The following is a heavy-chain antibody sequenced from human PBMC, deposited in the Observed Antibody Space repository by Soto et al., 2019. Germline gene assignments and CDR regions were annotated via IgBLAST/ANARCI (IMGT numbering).Heavy chain of an antibody. J-gene: IGHJ4*02. D-gene: IGHD1-1*01. Sequence: PSETLSLTCTVSGGSISGYYWSWIRQPPGKGLEWIGEIYHSGSINYNPSLQSRVTMSVDKSKNQFSLKLSSVTAADTAVYYCARDWNGLYFDYWGQGTLVTVSS. V-gene: IGHV4-34*01. CDR2: IYHSGSI. CDR1: GGSISGYY. CDR3: ARDWNGLYFDY.